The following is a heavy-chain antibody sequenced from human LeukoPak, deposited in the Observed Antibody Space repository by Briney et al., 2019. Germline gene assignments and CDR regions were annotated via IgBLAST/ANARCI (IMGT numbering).Heavy chain of an antibody. D-gene: IGHD6-13*01. CDR3: ASGGPAPGKTVRLFDY. V-gene: IGHV1-18*01. J-gene: IGHJ4*02. CDR1: GYTFNNYG. Sequence: ASVKVSCKASGYTFNNYGINWVRQAPGQGLEWMGRISDYNGNTNYAQKLQGRVTMTTDTSTSTAYMELRSLTSDDTAVYYCASGGPAPGKTVRLFDYWGQGTLVTVSS. CDR2: ISDYNGNT.